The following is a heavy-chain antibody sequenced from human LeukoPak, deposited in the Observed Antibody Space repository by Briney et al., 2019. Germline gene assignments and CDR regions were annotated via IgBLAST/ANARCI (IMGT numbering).Heavy chain of an antibody. J-gene: IGHJ4*02. CDR1: GFTFSSYA. CDR2: VSGSGGYT. V-gene: IGHV3-23*01. D-gene: IGHD3-22*01. Sequence: GGSLRLSCAASGFTFSSYAMSWVRQAPGKGLEGVSSVSGSGGYTYYAGSVKGRFTISRDNSKNTLYMQMNSLRAEDTAICYCAKDRPNYYDSSGHYYRRDGDYWGQGTLVTVSS. CDR3: AKDRPNYYDSSGHYYRRDGDY.